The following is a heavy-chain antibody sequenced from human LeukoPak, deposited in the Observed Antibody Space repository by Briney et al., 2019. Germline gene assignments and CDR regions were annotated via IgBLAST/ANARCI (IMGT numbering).Heavy chain of an antibody. CDR1: GGSFSGYY. J-gene: IGHJ6*02. V-gene: IGHV4-34*01. Sequence: PSETLSLTCAVYGGSFSGYYWSWIRQPPGKGLEWIGEINHSGSTNYNPSLKSRVTISVDTSKNQFSLKLSSVTAADTAVYYCARLGYSSSWYYYYYGMDVWGQGTTVTVSS. CDR2: INHSGST. D-gene: IGHD6-13*01. CDR3: ARLGYSSSWYYYYYGMDV.